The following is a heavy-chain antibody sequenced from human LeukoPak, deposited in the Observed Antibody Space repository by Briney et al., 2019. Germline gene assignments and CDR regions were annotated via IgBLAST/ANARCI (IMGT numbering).Heavy chain of an antibody. CDR3: AKQLGYCSDGSCYFPY. CDR1: GFTFSSSA. V-gene: IGHV3-23*01. D-gene: IGHD2-15*01. Sequence: HPGGPLRLSCAASGFTFSSSAMSWVRQAPGKGLEWVSAISNNGGYTYYADSVQGRFTISRDNSKSTLCLQMNSLRAEDTAVYYCAKQLGYCSDGSCYFPYWGQGTLVTVSS. CDR2: ISNNGGYT. J-gene: IGHJ4*02.